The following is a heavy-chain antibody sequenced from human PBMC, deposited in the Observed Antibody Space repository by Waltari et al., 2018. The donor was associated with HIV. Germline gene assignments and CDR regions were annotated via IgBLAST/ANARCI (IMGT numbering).Heavy chain of an antibody. V-gene: IGHV3-48*01. Sequence: EVQLVESGGGWVQRGGSLRLSCGAPGCPFSDYTMNWVRQAPGKGLEWVSYISSSSTIYYADSVKGRFTISRDNAKNSLYLQMNSLRAEDTAVYYCARDPVYSGSSLVYYFDYWGQGTLVTVSS. D-gene: IGHD6-6*01. CDR3: ARDPVYSGSSLVYYFDY. CDR1: GCPFSDYT. CDR2: ISSSSTI. J-gene: IGHJ4*02.